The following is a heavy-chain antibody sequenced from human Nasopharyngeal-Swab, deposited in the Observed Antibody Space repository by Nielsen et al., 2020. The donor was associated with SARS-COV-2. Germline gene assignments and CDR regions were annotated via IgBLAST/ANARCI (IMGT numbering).Heavy chain of an antibody. CDR2: IYSGGST. V-gene: IGHV3-53*04. Sequence: GESLKISCAASGFTVSSNYMSWVRQAPGKGLEWVSVIYSGGSTYYADSVKGRFTISRHNSKNTLYLQMNSLRAEDTAVYYCAKDRGRTSVVVPAAIGMDVWGQGTTVTVSS. D-gene: IGHD2-2*01. J-gene: IGHJ6*02. CDR3: AKDRGRTSVVVPAAIGMDV. CDR1: GFTVSSNY.